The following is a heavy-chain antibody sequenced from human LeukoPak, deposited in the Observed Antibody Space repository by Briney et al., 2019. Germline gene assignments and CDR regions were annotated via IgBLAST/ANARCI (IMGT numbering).Heavy chain of an antibody. D-gene: IGHD4-17*01. CDR3: AKSWRDGDYVGYFQH. J-gene: IGHJ1*01. CDR1: GFTFSSYA. CDR2: ISYDGSNK. Sequence: GGSLRLPCAASGFTFSSYAMHWVRQAPGKGLEWVAVISYDGSNKYYADSVKGRFTISRDNSKNTLYLQMNSLRAEDTAVYYCAKSWRDGDYVGYFQHWGQGTLVTVSS. V-gene: IGHV3-30-3*02.